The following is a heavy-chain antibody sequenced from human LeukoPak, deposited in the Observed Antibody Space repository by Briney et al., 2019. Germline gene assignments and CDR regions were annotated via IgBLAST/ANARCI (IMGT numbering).Heavy chain of an antibody. Sequence: PSETLSLTCTVSGGSISSYYWSWIRQPPEERLEWIGYINYSGTSNYSPSLRSRVTISVDTSRNQFSLNLSSVTAADTAVYYCARVVPAARYYYYYMDVWGKGTTVTVSS. CDR1: GGSISSYY. CDR3: ARVVPAARYYYYYMDV. D-gene: IGHD2-2*01. CDR2: INYSGTS. V-gene: IGHV4-59*01. J-gene: IGHJ6*03.